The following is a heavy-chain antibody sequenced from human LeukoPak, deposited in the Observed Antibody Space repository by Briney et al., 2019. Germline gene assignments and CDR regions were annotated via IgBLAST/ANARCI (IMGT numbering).Heavy chain of an antibody. D-gene: IGHD3-22*01. CDR2: IRYDGSRK. Sequence: GGSLRLSCAASGFIFSSYGMHWVRQAPDKGVEGVAFIRYDGSRKYYADSVKGRFTISRDNSKNTLYLQMNSLRAEDTAVYYCAKSDDSSGYWGGYFDYWGQGTLVTVSS. J-gene: IGHJ4*02. CDR1: GFIFSSYG. CDR3: AKSDDSSGYWGGYFDY. V-gene: IGHV3-30*02.